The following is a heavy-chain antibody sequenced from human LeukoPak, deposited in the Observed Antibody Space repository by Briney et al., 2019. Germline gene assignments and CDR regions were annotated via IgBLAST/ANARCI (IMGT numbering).Heavy chain of an antibody. CDR1: GFTLSSYA. CDR3: AKEGLGYYYDSSGPNWFDP. J-gene: IGHJ5*02. V-gene: IGHV3-23*01. CDR2: ISGSGGST. D-gene: IGHD3-22*01. Sequence: PGGSLRLSCAASGFTLSSYAMSWVRQAPGKGLEWVSAISGSGGSTYYADSVKGRFTISRDNSKNTLYLQMNSLRAEDTAVYYCAKEGLGYYYDSSGPNWFDPWGQGTLVTVSS.